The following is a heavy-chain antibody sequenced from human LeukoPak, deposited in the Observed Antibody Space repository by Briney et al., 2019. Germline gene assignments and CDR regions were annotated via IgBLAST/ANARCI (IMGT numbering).Heavy chain of an antibody. V-gene: IGHV3-11*01. CDR3: ARDQYCFDY. J-gene: IGHJ4*02. Sequence: GGSLRLSCAASGFTFSDYYMSWIRQAPGKGLEWISYISSSGSTIYYADSVKGRFAVSRDNARNSLYLQMNSLRAEDTAVYYCARDQYCFDYWGQGTLVTVSS. CDR1: GFTFSDYY. CDR2: ISSSGSTI.